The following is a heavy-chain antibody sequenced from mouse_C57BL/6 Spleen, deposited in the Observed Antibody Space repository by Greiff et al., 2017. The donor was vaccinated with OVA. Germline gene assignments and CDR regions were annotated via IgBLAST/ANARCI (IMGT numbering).Heavy chain of an antibody. CDR1: GFTFSDYG. V-gene: IGHV5-17*01. D-gene: IGHD4-1*01. Sequence: EVQLVESGGGLVKPGGSLKLSCAASGFTFSDYGMHWVRQAPETGLEWVAYISSGSSTIYYADTVKGRFTISRDNAKNTLFLQMTSLRSEDTAMYYCARLGRGGYFDVWGTGTTVTVSS. CDR3: ARLGRGGYFDV. CDR2: ISSGSSTI. J-gene: IGHJ1*03.